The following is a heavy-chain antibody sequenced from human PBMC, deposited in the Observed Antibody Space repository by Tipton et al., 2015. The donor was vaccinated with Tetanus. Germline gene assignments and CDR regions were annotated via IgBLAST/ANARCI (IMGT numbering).Heavy chain of an antibody. CDR1: GYTFTHYG. CDR2: ISPFTGDT. D-gene: IGHD6-19*01. V-gene: IGHV1-18*01. CDR3: ARDRAVPVQAYGTDV. J-gene: IGHJ6*02. Sequence: QVQLVQSGAEVKKPGASVKVSCKASGYTFTHYGISWVRQAPGQGLEWVGWISPFTGDTEYAQNLQDRLILTTDTSTATAYVEVRSLTSDDTSVYYCARDRAVPVQAYGTDVWGQGTSVTVSS.